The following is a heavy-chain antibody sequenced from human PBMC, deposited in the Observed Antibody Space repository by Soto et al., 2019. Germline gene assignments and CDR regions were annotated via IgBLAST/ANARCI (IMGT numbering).Heavy chain of an antibody. D-gene: IGHD1-26*01. CDR3: ARDWFTLNPMGARSPSFDY. J-gene: IGHJ4*02. CDR2: INPYNGNT. Sequence: ASVKVSCKASGYTFTSYGISWVRQAPGQGLEWMGWINPYNGNTNYAQKLQGRVTMTTDTSTNTAYMELRSLRSDDTAVYYCARDWFTLNPMGARSPSFDYWGQGTLVTVSS. V-gene: IGHV1-18*01. CDR1: GYTFTSYG.